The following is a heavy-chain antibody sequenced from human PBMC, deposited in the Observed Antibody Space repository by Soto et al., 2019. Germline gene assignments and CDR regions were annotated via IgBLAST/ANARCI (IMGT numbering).Heavy chain of an antibody. CDR3: ARDKGPLEVTATLDY. CDR2: ISRSTSYI. Sequence: EVQLVESGGGLVQPGGSLRLSCVASGFTLSSYTMNWVRQAPGKGLEWVSCISRSTSYIYYADSVKGRFTISRDNAKNSLFLQMNSLRAEDTAVYFCARDKGPLEVTATLDYWGQGTLVAVSS. J-gene: IGHJ4*02. D-gene: IGHD2-21*02. CDR1: GFTLSSYT. V-gene: IGHV3-21*01.